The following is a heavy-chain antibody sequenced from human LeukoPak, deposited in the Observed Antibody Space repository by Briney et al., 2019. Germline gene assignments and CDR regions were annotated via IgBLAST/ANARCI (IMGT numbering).Heavy chain of an antibody. CDR3: VSLLFGGAGRGN. J-gene: IGHJ4*02. V-gene: IGHV4-61*05. CDR2: TLYGGSN. D-gene: IGHD3-3*01. CDR1: GGSISTSYR. Sequence: SETLSLTCTVSGGSISTSYRWGWIRQPPGKGLEWIGHTLYGGSNKFNPSLKSRVTISVDRSKNQFPLTLISVTAADTAVYYCVSLLFGGAGRGNWGQGSLVTVS.